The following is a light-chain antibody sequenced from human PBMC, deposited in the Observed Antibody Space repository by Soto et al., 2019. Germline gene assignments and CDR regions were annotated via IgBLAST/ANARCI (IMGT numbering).Light chain of an antibody. CDR1: QDISNY. V-gene: IGKV1-33*01. Sequence: DIQMTQSPSSLSASVGDRVTITCQASQDISNYLNWYQQKPGKAPKLLIYDASNLETGVPARFSGSGSGTDFTFTNTSLQAEDIATYYCQKYDKHPPPMYTFGQGTRLEIK. J-gene: IGKJ2*01. CDR3: QKYDKHPPPMYT. CDR2: DAS.